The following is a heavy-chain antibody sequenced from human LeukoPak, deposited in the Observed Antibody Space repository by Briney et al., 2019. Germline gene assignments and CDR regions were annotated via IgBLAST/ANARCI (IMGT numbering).Heavy chain of an antibody. CDR3: ARDAVTTLLAD. V-gene: IGHV3-33*08. D-gene: IGHD4-17*01. CDR1: GFTFSSYA. Sequence: PGGSLRLSCAASGFTFSSYAMSWVRQAPGKGLEWVAVIWYDGGNKYYADSVKGRFTISRDNSKNTLYLQMNSLRAEDTAVYYCARDAVTTLLADWGQGTLVTVSS. J-gene: IGHJ4*02. CDR2: IWYDGGNK.